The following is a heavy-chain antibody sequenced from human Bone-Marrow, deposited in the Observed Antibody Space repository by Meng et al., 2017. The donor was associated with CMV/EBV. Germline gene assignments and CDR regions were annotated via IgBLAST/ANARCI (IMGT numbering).Heavy chain of an antibody. D-gene: IGHD4-17*01. V-gene: IGHV3-66*02. CDR3: TRVKLRYLTWFDP. CDR2: IYSGGST. Sequence: GGSLRLSCAASGFTVSSNYMSWVRQAPGKGLEWVSVIYSGGSTYYADSVKGRFTISRDNSKDTLYLQMNLLRAEDTAVYYCTRVKLRYLTWFDPWGQGNLVNVAS. J-gene: IGHJ5*02. CDR1: GFTVSSNY.